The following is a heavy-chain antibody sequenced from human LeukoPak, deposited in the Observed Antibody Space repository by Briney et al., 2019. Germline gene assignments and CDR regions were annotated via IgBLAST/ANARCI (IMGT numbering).Heavy chain of an antibody. CDR2: INPNSGGT. J-gene: IGHJ6*03. CDR1: GYTFTCYY. CDR3: ASWSGWYSCYYYYIDV. Sequence: GASVKVSCKASGYTFTCYYMHWVRQAPGQGLEWMGWINPNSGGTNYAQKFQGRVTMTRDTSISTAYMELSRLRSDDTAVYYCASWSGWYSCYYYYIDVWGKGTTVTVSS. V-gene: IGHV1-2*02. D-gene: IGHD6-19*01.